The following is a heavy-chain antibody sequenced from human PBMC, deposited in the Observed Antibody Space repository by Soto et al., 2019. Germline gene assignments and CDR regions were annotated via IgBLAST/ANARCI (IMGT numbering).Heavy chain of an antibody. CDR1: GFTFSTYW. Sequence: EVQLVESGGGLVQPGGSLRLSCAASGFTFSTYWMHWVRQAPETGLVWVSRIKGDASTPSYADSVQGRFTISRDNAKNTLYLQMNSLRADEDTAVYYCARGGLKSYGFDPWGQGTLVTVSS. CDR2: IKGDASTP. CDR3: ARGGLKSYGFDP. V-gene: IGHV3-74*01. D-gene: IGHD3-10*01. J-gene: IGHJ5*02.